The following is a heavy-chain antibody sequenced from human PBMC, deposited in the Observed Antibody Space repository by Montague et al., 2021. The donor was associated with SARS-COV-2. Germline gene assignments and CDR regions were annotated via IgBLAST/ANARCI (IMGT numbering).Heavy chain of an antibody. J-gene: IGHJ2*01. Sequence: SETLSLTCTVSGVSITTTGHSWGWVRQTPGKGLEWIGTFYYTEGTSYNPSLRSRVTMSVDTSKNQFSLKLSSVTAADTAVYYCARGSGWYKYWYFDLWGRGTLVTVSS. CDR2: FYYTEGT. D-gene: IGHD6-19*01. CDR3: ARGSGWYKYWYFDL. CDR1: GVSITTTGHS. V-gene: IGHV4-39*01.